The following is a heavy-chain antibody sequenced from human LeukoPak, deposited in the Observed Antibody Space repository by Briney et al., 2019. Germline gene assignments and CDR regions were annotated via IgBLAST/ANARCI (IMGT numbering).Heavy chain of an antibody. Sequence: GGSLRLSCAASGFTFSSYTMSWVRQARGKGLEWVSTITTSDGNAYYADSVKGRFTVSRDNSKNTLFLQMNSLRAEDTAVYYCAKDGGLWVSAHWGDSWGRGTLVTVSS. D-gene: IGHD7-27*01. V-gene: IGHV3-23*01. J-gene: IGHJ4*02. CDR2: ITTSDGNA. CDR1: GFTFSSYT. CDR3: AKDGGLWVSAHWGDS.